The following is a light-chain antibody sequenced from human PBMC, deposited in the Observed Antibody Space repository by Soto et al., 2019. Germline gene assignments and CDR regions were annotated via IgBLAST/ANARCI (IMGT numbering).Light chain of an antibody. V-gene: IGKV3-11*01. CDR1: QSVSSY. CDR2: DAS. Sequence: EIVLTQSPATLSLSPGERATLSCRASQSVSSYLAWYQQKPGQAPRLLISDASNRATGIPARFSGSGSGTDFPLTISSLVPEDFAVYYCQQRSTWPTFGPGTKVDIK. CDR3: QQRSTWPT. J-gene: IGKJ3*01.